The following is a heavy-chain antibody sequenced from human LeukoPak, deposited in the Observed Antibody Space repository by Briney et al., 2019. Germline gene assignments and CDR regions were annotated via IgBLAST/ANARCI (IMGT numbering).Heavy chain of an antibody. CDR3: ARDTDSSGYYSYYYYYYGMDV. V-gene: IGHV1-18*01. CDR1: GYTFTSYG. J-gene: IGHJ6*02. Sequence: ASVKVSCKASGYTFTSYGISWVRQAPGQGLEWMGWISAYNGSTNYAQKLQGRVTMTTDTSTSTAYMELRSLRSDDTAVYYCARDTDSSGYYSYYYYYYGMDVWGQGTTVTVSS. CDR2: ISAYNGST. D-gene: IGHD3-22*01.